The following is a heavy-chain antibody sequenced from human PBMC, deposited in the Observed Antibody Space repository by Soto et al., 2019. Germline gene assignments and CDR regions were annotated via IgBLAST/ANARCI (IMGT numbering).Heavy chain of an antibody. CDR3: VRDRGALNAFDF. CDR1: GYAFSTAY. D-gene: IGHD2-15*01. V-gene: IGHV1-46*01. Sequence: QVQLIQSASEVGKPGASVKVSCQASGYAFSTAYIHWVRQAPGQGLEWMGFINPRVADTAYAQSFQVRGGLSRDTSTDTVYLEMRSLIFGGTATYYCVRDRGALNAFDFWGPGTVVNFSS. CDR2: INPRVADT. J-gene: IGHJ4*02.